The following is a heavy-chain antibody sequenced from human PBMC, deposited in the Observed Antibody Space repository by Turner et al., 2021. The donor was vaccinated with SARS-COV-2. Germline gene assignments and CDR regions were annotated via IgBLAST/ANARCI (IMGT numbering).Heavy chain of an antibody. Sequence: EVQLLESGGGLVQPGGSLRLSCAASGFTFSSYAMSWVRRAPGKGLGWVSGISGRGGSTYYADSVKGRFTISRDNFKNTLNLQMNSLRAEDTAVYYCAKDGYDGIYCSGGSCYSGWFDSWGQGTLVTVSS. V-gene: IGHV3-23*01. J-gene: IGHJ5*01. CDR2: ISGRGGST. CDR3: AKDGYDGIYCSGGSCYSGWFDS. D-gene: IGHD2-15*01. CDR1: GFTFSSYA.